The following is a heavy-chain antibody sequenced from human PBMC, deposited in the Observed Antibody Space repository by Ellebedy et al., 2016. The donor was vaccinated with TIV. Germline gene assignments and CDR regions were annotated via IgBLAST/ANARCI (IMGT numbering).Heavy chain of an antibody. Sequence: GESLKISCAASGFTLSTYWMNWVRQAPGKGLEWVAVISYDGSNKYYVDSVKGRFTISRDNAKNSLYLQMNSLRAEDTAVYYCAKSFTANWFDPWGQGTLVTVSS. CDR3: AKSFTANWFDP. CDR1: GFTLSTYW. J-gene: IGHJ5*02. CDR2: ISYDGSNK. V-gene: IGHV3-30*18.